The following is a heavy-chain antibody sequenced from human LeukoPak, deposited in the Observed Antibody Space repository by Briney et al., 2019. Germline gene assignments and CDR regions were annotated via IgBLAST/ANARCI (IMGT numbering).Heavy chain of an antibody. CDR2: INHSGTT. CDR1: GGSFSGYY. V-gene: IGHV4-34*01. J-gene: IGHJ4*02. CDR3: EKVTWFGESHISY. D-gene: IGHD3-10*01. Sequence: SETLSLTCAVYGGSFSGYYWSWIRQPPGKGLEWVGEINHSGTTNYNPSLKSRVTILVEKSKKQFSLKLSSVTAADTTTYYCEKVTWFGESHISYWGQGTLVTVSS.